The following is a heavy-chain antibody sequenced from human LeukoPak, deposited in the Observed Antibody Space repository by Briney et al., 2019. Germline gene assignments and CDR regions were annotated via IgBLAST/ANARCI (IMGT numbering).Heavy chain of an antibody. Sequence: PAETLCLTCAVYGGSFSGYYWSWIRQPPGKGLEWIGEINHSGSTNYNPSLKSRVTISVDTSKNQFSLKLSSVTAADTAVYYCARGGLRGIAGRGNQRRQFGYWGQGTLVTVSS. CDR3: ARGGLRGIAGRGNQRRQFGY. CDR2: INHSGST. J-gene: IGHJ4*02. D-gene: IGHD6-13*01. CDR1: GGSFSGYY. V-gene: IGHV4-34*01.